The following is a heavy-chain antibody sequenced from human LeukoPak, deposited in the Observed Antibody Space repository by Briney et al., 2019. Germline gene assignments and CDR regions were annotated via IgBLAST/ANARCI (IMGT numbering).Heavy chain of an antibody. Sequence: GGSLRLSCAASGFIFNTYSMNWVRRAPGKGLEWVASISSSTLYIYYAGSVKGRFTISRDNAKNSLYLQMNSLRVEDTAVYYCTKVRSGSSSWALRVFDYWGQGALVTVSS. CDR2: ISSSTLYI. CDR1: GFIFNTYS. V-gene: IGHV3-21*04. CDR3: TKVRSGSSSWALRVFDY. D-gene: IGHD6-13*01. J-gene: IGHJ4*02.